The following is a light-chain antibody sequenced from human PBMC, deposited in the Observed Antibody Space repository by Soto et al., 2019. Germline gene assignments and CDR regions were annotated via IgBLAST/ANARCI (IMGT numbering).Light chain of an antibody. V-gene: IGKV3-15*01. CDR1: QSVSSN. J-gene: IGKJ4*01. CDR2: GAS. Sequence: EIVMTQSPATLSVSPGERATLSCRASQSVSSNLAWYQQKLGQDPRLLIYGASARATGIPARFSGSGSGTEFTLTISSLQSEDFAVYYCQQYQSWPLTFGGGTKVEIK. CDR3: QQYQSWPLT.